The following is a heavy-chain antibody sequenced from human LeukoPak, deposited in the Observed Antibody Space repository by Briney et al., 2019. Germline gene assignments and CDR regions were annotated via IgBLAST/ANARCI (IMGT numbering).Heavy chain of an antibody. D-gene: IGHD2/OR15-2a*01. CDR3: AKASSNYFYYFEY. CDR1: GFTFRSSD. V-gene: IGHV3-30*18. Sequence: PGRSLRLSCAASGFTFRSSDMHWVRQAPGKGLEWVAVISYDATNKYYADSVKGRFTLSRDNSKNTLYLQTNTLRDEDTAVYYCAKASSNYFYYFEYWGQGTLVTVSS. J-gene: IGHJ4*02. CDR2: ISYDATNK.